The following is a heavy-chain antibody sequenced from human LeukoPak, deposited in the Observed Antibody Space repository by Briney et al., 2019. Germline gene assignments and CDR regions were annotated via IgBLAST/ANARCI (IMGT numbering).Heavy chain of an antibody. V-gene: IGHV3-21*01. CDR1: GFTFSSYN. D-gene: IGHD2/OR15-2a*01. CDR2: ISGNSANI. J-gene: IGHJ5*02. Sequence: GGSLRLSCAASGFTFSSYNMNWVRQAPQKGLEWISSISGNSANIFCADSVKGRFTISRDNAKNSLYLQMNSVRDDDTAVYYCVRIPNSANFPNWFDPWGQGTLVTVSS. CDR3: VRIPNSANFPNWFDP.